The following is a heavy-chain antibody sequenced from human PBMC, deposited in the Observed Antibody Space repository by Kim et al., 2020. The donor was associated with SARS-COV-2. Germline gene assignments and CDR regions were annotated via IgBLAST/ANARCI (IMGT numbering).Heavy chain of an antibody. CDR2: INHSGST. CDR3: ARVPTAIGSGWYGGFDY. J-gene: IGHJ4*02. CDR1: GGSFSGYY. Sequence: SETLSLTCAVYGGSFSGYYWSWIRQPPGKGLEWIGEINHSGSTNYNPSLKSRVTISVDTSKNQFSLKLSSVTAADTAVYYCARVPTAIGSGWYGGFDYWGQGTLVTVSS. V-gene: IGHV4-34*01. D-gene: IGHD6-19*01.